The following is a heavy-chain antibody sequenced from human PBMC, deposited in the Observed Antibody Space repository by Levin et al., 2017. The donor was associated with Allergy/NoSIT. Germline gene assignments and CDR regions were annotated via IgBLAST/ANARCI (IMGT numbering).Heavy chain of an antibody. V-gene: IGHV3-23*01. J-gene: IGHJ4*02. CDR2: ISGSGGST. D-gene: IGHD3-10*01. CDR3: AKDEDYYGSGSYRPY. Sequence: GGSLRLSCAASGFTFSSYAMSWVRQAPGKGLEWVSAISGSGGSTYYADSVKGRFTISRDNSKNTLYLQMNSLRAEDTAVYYCAKDEDYYGSGSYRPYWGQGTLVTVSS. CDR1: GFTFSSYA.